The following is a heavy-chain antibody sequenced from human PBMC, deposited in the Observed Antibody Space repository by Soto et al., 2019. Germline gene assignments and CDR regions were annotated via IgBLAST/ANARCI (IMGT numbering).Heavy chain of an antibody. CDR3: ARDYFGSGYNWFDP. CDR1: GGSITSGDYY. V-gene: IGHV4-61*08. D-gene: IGHD3-10*01. J-gene: IGHJ5*02. CDR2: IYYSGST. Sequence: PSETLSLTCTVSGGSITSGDYYWSWIRQPPGKGLEWIGYIYYSGSTNYNPSLKSRVTISVDTSKNQFSLKLSSVTAADTAVYYCARDYFGSGYNWFDPWGQGTLVTVSS.